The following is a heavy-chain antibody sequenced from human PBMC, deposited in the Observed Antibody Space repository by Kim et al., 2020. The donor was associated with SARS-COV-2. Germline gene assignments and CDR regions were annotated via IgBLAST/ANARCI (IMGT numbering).Heavy chain of an antibody. D-gene: IGHD6-19*01. V-gene: IGHV3-23*05. CDR3: AKDHPSSGWPTFDS. CDR2: VNNNNNP. CDR1: GFTFSRRA. Sequence: GGSLRLSCAASGFTFSRRAMSWVRQVPGKGLEWIASVNNNNNPYYADSVKGRFTVYRDITKDTLYLQMNSLRADDTALYYCAKDHPSSGWPTFDSWGQGT. J-gene: IGHJ4*02.